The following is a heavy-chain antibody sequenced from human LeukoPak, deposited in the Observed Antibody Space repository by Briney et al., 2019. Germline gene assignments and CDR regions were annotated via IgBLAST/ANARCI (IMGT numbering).Heavy chain of an antibody. CDR1: GGSISSYY. V-gene: IGHV4-59*08. CDR3: ARLKVGAEAGWFDP. D-gene: IGHD6-19*01. J-gene: IGHJ5*02. Sequence: KASETLSLTCTVSGGSISSYYWSWIRQPPGKGLEWIGYIYYSGSTNYNPSLKSRVTISVDTSKNQFSLKLSSVTAADTAVYYCARLKVGAEAGWFDPWGQGTLVTVSS. CDR2: IYYSGST.